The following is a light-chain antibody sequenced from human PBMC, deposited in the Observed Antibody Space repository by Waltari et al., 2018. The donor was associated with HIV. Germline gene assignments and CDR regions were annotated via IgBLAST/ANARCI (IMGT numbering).Light chain of an antibody. J-gene: IGLJ3*02. CDR2: GDT. CDR3: QFYDSGLSVV. V-gene: IGLV1-40*01. Sequence: QSVLTQPPSVSGAPGQRVTIPCTGNSSNIGAGFDVHWYQQVPETAPKLLIYGDTNRPSGVPDRFSGSKSGTSASLAITGLQAEDEADYYCQFYDSGLSVVFGGGTKLTVL. CDR1: SSNIGAGFD.